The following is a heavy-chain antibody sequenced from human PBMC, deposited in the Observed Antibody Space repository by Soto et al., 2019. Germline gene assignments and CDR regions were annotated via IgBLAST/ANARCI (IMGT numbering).Heavy chain of an antibody. V-gene: IGHV3-30*18. CDR1: GFTFSSYG. Sequence: PGGSLRLSCAASGFTFSSYGMHWVRQAPGKGLEWVAVISYDGSNKYYADSVKGRFTISRDNSKNTLYLQMNSLRAEDTAVYYCAKDGTNYIDIVVVPAANWGQGTLVTVSS. CDR3: AKDGTNYIDIVVVPAAN. CDR2: ISYDGSNK. J-gene: IGHJ4*02. D-gene: IGHD2-2*01.